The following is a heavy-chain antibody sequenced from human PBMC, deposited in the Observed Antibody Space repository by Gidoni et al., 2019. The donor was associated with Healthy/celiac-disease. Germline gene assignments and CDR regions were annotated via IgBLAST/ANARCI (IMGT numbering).Heavy chain of an antibody. CDR1: EYTLTELS. V-gene: IGHV1-24*01. D-gene: IGHD2-15*01. Sequence: QVQLVQSGPAAKNPAASVKVSRKVSEYTLTELSMHWVRQAPGKGLEWMGGFVAEDGETIYAQKFQGRVTMTEDTSTDTAYMELSSLRSEDTAVYYCATVPLAVVAATLDYWGQGTLVTVSS. CDR2: FVAEDGET. J-gene: IGHJ4*02. CDR3: ATVPLAVVAATLDY.